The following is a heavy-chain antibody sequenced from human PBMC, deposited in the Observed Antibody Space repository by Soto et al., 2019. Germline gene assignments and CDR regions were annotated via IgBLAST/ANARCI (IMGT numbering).Heavy chain of an antibody. Sequence: SETLSLTCTVSGGSITGYYWSWIRQPPGKGPEWTGNIHYSGSTNYNPSLKSRVTISVDTSKNQFSLRLSSVTAAETAVYYCARHSYYSNPLRLAPRGPGTLVTVS. CDR3: ARHSYYSNPLRLAP. CDR1: GGSITGYY. J-gene: IGHJ5*02. V-gene: IGHV4-59*08. D-gene: IGHD4-4*01. CDR2: IHYSGST.